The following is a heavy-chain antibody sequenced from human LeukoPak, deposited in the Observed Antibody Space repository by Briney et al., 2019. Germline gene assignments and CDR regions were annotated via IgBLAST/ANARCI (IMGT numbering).Heavy chain of an antibody. D-gene: IGHD1-26*01. CDR2: IDHSWTT. V-gene: IGHV4-38-2*01. J-gene: IGHJ4*02. CDR1: GYSLSSHYF. Sequence: SETLSLTCAVSGYSLSSHYFWGWIRPPPGKGLEWIGSIDHSWTTYYNPSLKSRVTISVDTSKNQLSLKLSSVTASDTAVYYCARVKVGTTSGFDSWGQGTLVTVSS. CDR3: ARVKVGTTSGFDS.